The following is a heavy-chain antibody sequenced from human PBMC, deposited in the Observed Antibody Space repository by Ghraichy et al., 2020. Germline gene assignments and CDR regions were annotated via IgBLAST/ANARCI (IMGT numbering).Heavy chain of an antibody. Sequence: SETLSLTCAVSGYSIRSGYYWGWIRQPPGKGLEWIGTIYHGGSTYYNPSLMSRVTISVDTSKNQFSLRLSSVTAADTAMYYCARSVNRYSHNFDYWGQGILVTVSS. CDR3: ARSVNRYSHNFDY. J-gene: IGHJ4*02. CDR1: GYSIRSGYY. V-gene: IGHV4-38-2*01. D-gene: IGHD1-26*01. CDR2: IYHGGST.